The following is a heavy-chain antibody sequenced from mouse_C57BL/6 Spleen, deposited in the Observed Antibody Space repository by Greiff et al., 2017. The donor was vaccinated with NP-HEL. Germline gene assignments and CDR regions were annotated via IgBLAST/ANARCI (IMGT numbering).Heavy chain of an antibody. CDR1: GYTFTSYW. CDR2: IDPSDSET. CDR3: ARRDHGSSYGYFDV. J-gene: IGHJ1*03. Sequence: VQLQQPGAELVRPGSSVKLSCKASGYTFTSYWMHWVKQRPIQGLEWIGNIDPSDSETHYNQKFKDKATLTVDKSSSTAYIQLSSLTSEDSAVYYWARRDHGSSYGYFDVWGTGTTVTVSS. V-gene: IGHV1-52*01. D-gene: IGHD1-1*01.